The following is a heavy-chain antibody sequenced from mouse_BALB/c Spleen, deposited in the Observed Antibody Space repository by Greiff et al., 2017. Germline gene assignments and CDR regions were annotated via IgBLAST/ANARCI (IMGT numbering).Heavy chain of an antibody. CDR3: ARGDGYYLYAMDY. V-gene: IGHV5-6-5*01. CDR1: GFTFSSYA. J-gene: IGHJ4*01. CDR2: ISSGGST. Sequence: EVKLVESGGGLVKPGGSLKLSCAASGFTFSSYAMSWVRQTPEKRLEWVASISSGGSTYYPDSVKGRFTISRDNARNILYLQMSSLRSEDTAMYYCARGDGYYLYAMDYWGQGTSVTVSS. D-gene: IGHD2-3*01.